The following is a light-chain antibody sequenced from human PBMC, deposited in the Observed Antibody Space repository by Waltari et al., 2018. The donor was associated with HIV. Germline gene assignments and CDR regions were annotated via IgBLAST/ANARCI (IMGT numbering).Light chain of an antibody. Sequence: SVLTQPPSLSAAPGQKVTISCYGSDSDLRNNYVSWYQQLPETAPKLLIHENNKRPSGIPDRFSGSKSGTSATLAITGLQTGDEADYFCGTWDSNLSVVLFGGGTKLTVL. V-gene: IGLV1-51*01. CDR1: DSDLRNNY. CDR3: GTWDSNLSVVL. CDR2: ENN. J-gene: IGLJ2*01.